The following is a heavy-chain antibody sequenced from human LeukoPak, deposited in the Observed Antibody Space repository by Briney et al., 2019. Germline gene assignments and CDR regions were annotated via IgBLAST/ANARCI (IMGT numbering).Heavy chain of an antibody. D-gene: IGHD3-10*01. J-gene: IGHJ4*02. V-gene: IGHV3-30-3*01. CDR3: ARDEGYYYGSGSYSPGY. Sequence: GRSLRLSCAASGFTFSSYAMHWVRQAPGKGLEWVAVISYDGSNKYYADSVKGRFTISRDNSKNTLYLQMNSLRAEDTAVYYCARDEGYYYGSGSYSPGYWGQGTLVTVSS. CDR1: GFTFSSYA. CDR2: ISYDGSNK.